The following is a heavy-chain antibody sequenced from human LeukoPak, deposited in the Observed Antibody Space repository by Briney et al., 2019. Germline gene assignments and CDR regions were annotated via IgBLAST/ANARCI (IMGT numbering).Heavy chain of an antibody. CDR2: IYYSGST. Sequence: PSETLSLICTVSGGSISSSDYYWGWIRQPPGKGLEWIGNIYYSGSTYYTPSLKSRVAISVDSSKNQFSLRLTSVTAADTAVYYCARWVATPRGYFDYWGQGTLVTVSS. CDR3: ARWVATPRGYFDY. D-gene: IGHD5-12*01. V-gene: IGHV4-39*01. J-gene: IGHJ4*02. CDR1: GGSISSSDYY.